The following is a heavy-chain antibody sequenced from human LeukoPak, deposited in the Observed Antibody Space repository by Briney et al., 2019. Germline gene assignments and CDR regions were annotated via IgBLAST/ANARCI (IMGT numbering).Heavy chain of an antibody. CDR3: ARVGESSSWYSVY. J-gene: IGHJ4*02. CDR1: GYSISSGYY. Sequence: SETLSLTCTVSGYSISSGYYWGWIRQPPGKGLEWIGSIYHSGSTYYNPSLKSRVTISVDTSKNQFSLKLSSVTAADTAVYYCARVGESSSWYSVYWGQGTLVTVSS. V-gene: IGHV4-38-2*02. D-gene: IGHD6-13*01. CDR2: IYHSGST.